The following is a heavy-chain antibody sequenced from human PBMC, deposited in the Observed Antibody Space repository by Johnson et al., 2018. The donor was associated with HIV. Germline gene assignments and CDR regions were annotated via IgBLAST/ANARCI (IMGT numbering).Heavy chain of an antibody. CDR1: GFTFSRYG. D-gene: IGHD6-19*01. CDR3: AKIIGYSSGLEI. J-gene: IGHJ3*02. Sequence: QVQLVESGGGVVQPGRSPRLSCAASGFTFSRYGIHWVRQAPGKGLEWVAVISYDGSNKYYADSVKGRFTISRDNSKNTLYLQMNSLRAEDTAVYYCAKIIGYSSGLEIWGQGTMVTVSS. V-gene: IGHV3-30*18. CDR2: ISYDGSNK.